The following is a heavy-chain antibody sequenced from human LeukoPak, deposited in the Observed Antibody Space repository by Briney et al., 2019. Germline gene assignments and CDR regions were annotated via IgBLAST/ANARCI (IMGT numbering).Heavy chain of an antibody. J-gene: IGHJ4*02. CDR1: GFTFSNAW. V-gene: IGHV3-15*01. CDR3: TTASGWHALVRNY. CDR2: IKSKTDGGTT. D-gene: IGHD6-19*01. Sequence: GGSLRLSCAASGFTFSNAWMSWVRQAPGKGLEWVGRIKSKTDGGTTDYAAPVKGRFTISRDDSKNTLYLQMNSLKTEDTAVYYCTTASGWHALVRNYWGQGTLVTVSS.